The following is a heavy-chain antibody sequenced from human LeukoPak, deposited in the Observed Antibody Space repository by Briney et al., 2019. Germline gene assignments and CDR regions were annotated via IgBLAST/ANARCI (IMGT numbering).Heavy chain of an antibody. CDR2: ISSSCSTI. CDR1: GFTFSDYY. J-gene: IGHJ4*02. CDR3: ARDPRYFSSISSPSPDY. D-gene: IGHD2-2*01. Sequence: GGSLILSCVSSGFTFSDYYMSWIRQAPGEGLEWNTYISSSCSTIYYADSVKGQFTIARDNAKNSLYLKMISLRAEDTYVYYCARDPRYFSSISSPSPDYWGQGTLVTVSS. V-gene: IGHV3-11*01.